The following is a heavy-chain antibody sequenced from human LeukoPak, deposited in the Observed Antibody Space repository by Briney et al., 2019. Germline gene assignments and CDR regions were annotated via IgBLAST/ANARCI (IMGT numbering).Heavy chain of an antibody. CDR3: ARVFQKQLSDY. V-gene: IGHV1-2*02. J-gene: IGHJ4*02. CDR2: INPNSGGT. CDR1: GYTFTSYG. D-gene: IGHD6-13*01. Sequence: ASVKVSCKASGYTFTSYGISWVRQAPGQGLEWMGWINPNSGGTNYAQKFQGRVTMTRDTSISTAYMELSRLGSDDTAVYYCARVFQKQLSDYWGQGSLVTVSS.